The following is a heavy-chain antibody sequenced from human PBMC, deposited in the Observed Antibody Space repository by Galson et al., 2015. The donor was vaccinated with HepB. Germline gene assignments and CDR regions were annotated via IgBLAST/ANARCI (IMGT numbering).Heavy chain of an antibody. CDR1: GYILATYA. V-gene: IGHV1-3*01. J-gene: IGHJ2*01. CDR2: INAGNGNT. CDR3: ARGDYGGATVFWYVDL. D-gene: IGHD1-26*01. Sequence: SVKVSCKASGYILATYAMHWVRQAPGQRPEWMGWINAGNGNTKYSEKFQDRITMTRDTSANTAYMELSSLRSEDTAMYYCARGDYGGATVFWYVDLWGRGTLVTVSS.